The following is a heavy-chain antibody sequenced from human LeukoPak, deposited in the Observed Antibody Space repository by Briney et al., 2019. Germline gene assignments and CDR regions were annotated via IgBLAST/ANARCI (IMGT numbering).Heavy chain of an antibody. V-gene: IGHV3-23*01. Sequence: GGSLRLSCAASGFTFSSYAMSWVRQAPGKGLEWVSAIRGSGGSTYYADSVKGRFTISRDNSKNTLYLQMNSLRAEDTAVYYCAKDRPPYSSGRWGYFQHWGQGTLVTVSS. CDR3: AKDRPPYSSGRWGYFQH. J-gene: IGHJ1*01. D-gene: IGHD6-19*01. CDR1: GFTFSSYA. CDR2: IRGSGGST.